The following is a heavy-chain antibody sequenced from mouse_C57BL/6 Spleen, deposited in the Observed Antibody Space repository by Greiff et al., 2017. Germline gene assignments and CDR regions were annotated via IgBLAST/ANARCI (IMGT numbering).Heavy chain of an antibody. J-gene: IGHJ4*01. D-gene: IGHD2-4*01. CDR2: IYPGDGDT. CDR3: ARSVYDYDGNDAMDY. Sequence: QVQLQQSGAELVKPGASVKISCKASGYAFSSYWMNWVKQRPGKGLEWIGQIYPGDGDTNYNGKFKGKATLTADKSSSTAYMQLSSLTSEDSAVYFCARSVYDYDGNDAMDYWGQGTSVTVAS. V-gene: IGHV1-80*01. CDR1: GYAFSSYW.